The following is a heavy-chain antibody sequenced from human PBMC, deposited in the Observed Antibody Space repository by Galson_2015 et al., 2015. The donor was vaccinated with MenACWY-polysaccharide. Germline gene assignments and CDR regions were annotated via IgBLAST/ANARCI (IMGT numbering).Heavy chain of an antibody. V-gene: IGHV3-23*01. CDR1: GFTFSSFA. CDR2: ISGSGGST. J-gene: IGHJ5*02. D-gene: IGHD5-18*01. CDR3: AKTYSYASGCVGP. Sequence: SLRLSCAASGFTFSSFAMSWVRQAPGKGLEWVSAISGSGGSTSYADSVKGRFTISRDNSKNTLNLQMNSLRAEDTAVYYCAKTYSYASGCVGPWGQGSLVTVSS.